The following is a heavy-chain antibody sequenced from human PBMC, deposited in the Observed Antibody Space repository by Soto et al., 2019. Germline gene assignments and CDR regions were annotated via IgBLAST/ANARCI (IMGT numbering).Heavy chain of an antibody. CDR1: GFTFSSYA. V-gene: IGHV3-30-3*01. CDR2: ISYDGSNK. D-gene: IGHD2-2*01. CDR3: ARVFFVCSSTSCYAGGYYYYGMDV. Sequence: GGSLRLSCAASGFTFSSYAMHWVRQAPGKGLEWVAVISYDGSNKYYADSVKGRFTISRDNSKNTLYLQMNSPRAVDTAVYYCARVFFVCSSTSCYAGGYYYYGMDVWGQGTTVTVSS. J-gene: IGHJ6*02.